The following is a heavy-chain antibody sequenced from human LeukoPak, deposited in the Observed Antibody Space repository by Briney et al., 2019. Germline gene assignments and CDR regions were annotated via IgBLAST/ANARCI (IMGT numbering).Heavy chain of an antibody. CDR1: GGTFSSYA. Sequence: SVKVSCKASGGTFSSYAISWVRQAPGQGLEWMGGIIPIFGTANYAQKFQGRVTITADESTSTAYMELSSLRSEDTAVYYCASTYRGGDCYSPDAFDIWGQGTMVTVSS. CDR2: IIPIFGTA. D-gene: IGHD2-21*02. CDR3: ASTYRGGDCYSPDAFDI. V-gene: IGHV1-69*13. J-gene: IGHJ3*02.